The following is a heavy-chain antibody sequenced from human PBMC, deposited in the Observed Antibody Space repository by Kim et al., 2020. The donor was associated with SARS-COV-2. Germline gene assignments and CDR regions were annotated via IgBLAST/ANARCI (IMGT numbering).Heavy chain of an antibody. CDR1: GGSFSGYY. CDR3: ARGGGPLRYFDWLRYKPFDY. J-gene: IGHJ4*02. Sequence: SETLSLTCAVYGGSFSGYYWSWIRQPPGKGLEWIGEINHSGSTNYNPSLKSRVTISVDTSKNQFSLKLSSVTAADTAVYYCARGGGPLRYFDWLRYKPFDYWGQGTLVTVSS. CDR2: INHSGST. D-gene: IGHD3-9*01. V-gene: IGHV4-34*01.